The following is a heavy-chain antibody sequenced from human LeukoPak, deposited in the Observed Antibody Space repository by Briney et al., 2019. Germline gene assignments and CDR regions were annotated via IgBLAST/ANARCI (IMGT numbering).Heavy chain of an antibody. Sequence: SETLSLTCTVSGGSISSSSYYWGWIRQPPGKGLEWIGSIYYSGSTYYNPSLKSRVTISVDTSKNQFSLKLSSVTAADTAVYYCAREGGMETDYWGQGTLVTVSS. CDR1: GGSISSSSYY. J-gene: IGHJ4*02. CDR3: AREGGMETDY. V-gene: IGHV4-39*01. CDR2: IYYSGST. D-gene: IGHD2-8*01.